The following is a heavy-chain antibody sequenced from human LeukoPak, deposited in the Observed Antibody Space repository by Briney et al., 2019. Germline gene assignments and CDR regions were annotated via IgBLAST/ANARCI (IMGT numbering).Heavy chain of an antibody. Sequence: GGSLRLSCAASGFTFSSYWMSWVCQAPGKGLEWVSAISGSGGSTYYADSVKGRFTISRDNSKNTLYLQMNSLRAEDTAVYYCAKDQVAVASIDYWGQGTLVTVSS. CDR2: ISGSGGST. D-gene: IGHD6-19*01. V-gene: IGHV3-23*01. J-gene: IGHJ4*02. CDR1: GFTFSSYW. CDR3: AKDQVAVASIDY.